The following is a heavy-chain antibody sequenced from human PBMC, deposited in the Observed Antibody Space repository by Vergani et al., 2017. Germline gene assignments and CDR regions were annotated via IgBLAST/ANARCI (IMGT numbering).Heavy chain of an antibody. D-gene: IGHD6-19*01. CDR1: CASIRSSNYY. CDR2: IYYSGST. V-gene: IGHV4-39*01. Sequence: QLQLQESGPGLVKPSATLSLTFSVSCASIRSSNYYLGWTRQPPGKGLEWIASIYYSGSTYYNPSLKSRVTISVDTSKNQFSLKLSSVTAADTAVYFCAGHSTVEWLVKLGWIDPWGQGILVTVSS. J-gene: IGHJ5*02. CDR3: AGHSTVEWLVKLGWIDP.